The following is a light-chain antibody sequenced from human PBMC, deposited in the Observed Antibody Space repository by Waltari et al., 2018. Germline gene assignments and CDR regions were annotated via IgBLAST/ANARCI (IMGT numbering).Light chain of an antibody. J-gene: IGKJ5*01. V-gene: IGKV3D-15*01. Sequence: EIAMTQSPATLSVSPGERATLSGRASQHIYSNVAWYQQKPGQPPRLLIYDASTRATGIPARLTCSGSRTEFTLPLSRPRSVGSAVYSCVQYNRWPPIAVGRGKRLE. CDR1: QHIYSN. CDR2: DAS. CDR3: VQYNRWPPIA.